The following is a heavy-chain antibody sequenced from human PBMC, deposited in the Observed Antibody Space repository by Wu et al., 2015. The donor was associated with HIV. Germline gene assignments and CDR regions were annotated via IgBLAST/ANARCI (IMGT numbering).Heavy chain of an antibody. CDR1: GGTFRSFA. CDR2: LTLIFGYI. D-gene: IGHD3-22*01. CDR3: ARGYYYDSGYYFDS. Sequence: QVQLVQFGSEVKQPGSSVKVSCKSSGGTFRSFAINWVRQAPGQGLEWLGGLTLIFGYIKVMHRGFRARVTITTDESKGIAYMELSSLRSEDTAVYYCARGYYYDSGYYFDSWGQGTLVTVSS. J-gene: IGHJ4*02. V-gene: IGHV1-69*05.